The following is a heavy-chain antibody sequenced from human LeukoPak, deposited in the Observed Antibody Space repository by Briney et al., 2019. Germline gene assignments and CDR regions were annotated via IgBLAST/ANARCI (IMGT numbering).Heavy chain of an antibody. J-gene: IGHJ6*03. CDR2: INPNSGGT. Sequence: ASVKVSCKASGYTFTGYYMHWVRQAPGQGLEWMGWINPNSGGTNYAQKFQGRVTMTRDTSISTAYMELSRLRSDDTAVYYCARRYCSSTSYYRYYYYMDVWGKGTTVTVSS. V-gene: IGHV1-2*02. CDR1: GYTFTGYY. CDR3: ARRYCSSTSYYRYYYYMDV. D-gene: IGHD2-2*01.